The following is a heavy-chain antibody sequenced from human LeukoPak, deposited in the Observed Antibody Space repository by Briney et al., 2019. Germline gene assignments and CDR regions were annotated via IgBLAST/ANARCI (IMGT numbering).Heavy chain of an antibody. CDR1: GYTFTSYD. V-gene: IGHV1-8*01. CDR2: MNPNSGNT. J-gene: IGHJ5*02. Sequence: GASVKVSCKASGYTFTSYDINWVRQATRQGLEWMGWMNPNSGNTGYAQKFQGRVTMTRNTSISTAYMELSSLRSEDTAVYYCARAQIRIAVAGTGWFDPWGQGTLVTVSS. D-gene: IGHD6-19*01. CDR3: ARAQIRIAVAGTGWFDP.